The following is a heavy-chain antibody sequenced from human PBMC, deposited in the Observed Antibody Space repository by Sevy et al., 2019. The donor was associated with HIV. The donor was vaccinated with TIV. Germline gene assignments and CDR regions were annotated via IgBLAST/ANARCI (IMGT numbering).Heavy chain of an antibody. V-gene: IGHV3-66*01. J-gene: IGHJ3*02. Sequence: GGSLRLSCEVSGFTVSSNYMSWVRQAPGKGLEWVSGIYSGGGAYYADSVKGRFTTSRDNSKNTLYLQMNSLRAVDTAVYYCAREPPPEGYVWGSDRYGGFDIWGQGTMVTVSS. CDR3: AREPPPEGYVWGSDRYGGFDI. D-gene: IGHD3-16*02. CDR1: GFTVSSNY. CDR2: IYSGGGA.